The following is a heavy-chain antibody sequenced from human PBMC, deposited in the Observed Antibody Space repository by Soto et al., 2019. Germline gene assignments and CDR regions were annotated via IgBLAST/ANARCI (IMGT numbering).Heavy chain of an antibody. J-gene: IGHJ4*02. CDR1: GFTFSSYS. CDR3: ARGGWYSGRGY. CDR2: ISSSSSTI. V-gene: IGHV3-48*01. D-gene: IGHD6-19*01. Sequence: EVQLVESGGGLVQPGGSLRLSCAASGFTFSSYSMNWVRQAPGKGLEWVSYISSSSSTIYYADSVKGRFTISRDNAKNSLYLQMNSLRAEDSAVYYCARGGWYSGRGYWGQGTLVTVSS.